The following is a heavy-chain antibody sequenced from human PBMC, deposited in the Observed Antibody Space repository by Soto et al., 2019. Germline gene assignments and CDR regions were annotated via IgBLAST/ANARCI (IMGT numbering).Heavy chain of an antibody. CDR2: IIPILGIA. V-gene: IGHV1-69*04. J-gene: IGHJ4*02. CDR3: ARDFCTNGVCSVIDY. Sequence: GASVKVSCKASGGTFSSYTISWVRQAPGQGLEWMGRIIPILGIANYAQKFQGRVTITADKSTSTAYMELSSLRSEDTAVYYCARDFCTNGVCSVIDYWGQGTLVTVSS. CDR1: GGTFSSYT. D-gene: IGHD2-8*01.